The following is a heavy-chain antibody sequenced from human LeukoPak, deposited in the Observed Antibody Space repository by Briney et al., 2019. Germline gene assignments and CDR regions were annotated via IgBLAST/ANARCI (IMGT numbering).Heavy chain of an antibody. V-gene: IGHV3-23*01. D-gene: IGHD6-13*01. CDR1: GFTFSDSA. Sequence: PGGSLRLSCEASGFTFSDSAMSWVRQASGRGLEWVSLISASGGNSYYADSVKGRFTVSRDSSKNTLYLQMNSLRAEDTAVYYCARHSRGRWYVFDYWGQGTLVTVSS. CDR2: ISASGGNS. CDR3: ARHSRGRWYVFDY. J-gene: IGHJ4*02.